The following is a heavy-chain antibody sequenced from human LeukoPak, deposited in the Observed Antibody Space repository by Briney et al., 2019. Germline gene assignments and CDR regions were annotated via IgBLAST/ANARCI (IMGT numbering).Heavy chain of an antibody. CDR3: ARSGGSSSWYLVDY. CDR1: GFTFSRYS. D-gene: IGHD6-13*01. CDR2: ISISSNYI. V-gene: IGHV3-21*04. Sequence: GGSPRLSCAASGFTFSRYSMNWVRQAPGKGLEWVSSISISSNYIYYTDSVKGRCTISRDNGKNSLYLQMNSLRAEDTALYHCARSGGSSSWYLVDYWGQGTLVTVSS. J-gene: IGHJ4*02.